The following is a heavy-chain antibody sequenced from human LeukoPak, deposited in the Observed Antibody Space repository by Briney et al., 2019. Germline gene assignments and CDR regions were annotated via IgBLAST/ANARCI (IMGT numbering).Heavy chain of an antibody. D-gene: IGHD3-10*01. Sequence: SQTLSLTCAISGDSVSSNSAAWNWIRQSPSRGLEWLGRTYYRSKWYNDYAVSVKSRITVSPDTSKNQFSLQLNSVTPEDTAVYYCARNYGSGSYESLDYWGQGTLVTISS. V-gene: IGHV6-1*01. J-gene: IGHJ4*02. CDR3: ARNYGSGSYESLDY. CDR1: GDSVSSNSAA. CDR2: TYYRSKWYN.